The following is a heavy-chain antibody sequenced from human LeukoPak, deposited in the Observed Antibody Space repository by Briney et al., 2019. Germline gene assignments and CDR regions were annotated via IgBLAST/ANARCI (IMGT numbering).Heavy chain of an antibody. D-gene: IGHD3-3*02. Sequence: ASVKVSCKASGGTFSSYAISWVRQAPGQGLEWMGGIIPIFGTANYAQKFQGRVTITADESTSTAYMELSSLRSVDTAVYYCATLAPGFYFDYWGQGTLVTVSS. J-gene: IGHJ4*02. CDR2: IIPIFGTA. CDR1: GGTFSSYA. V-gene: IGHV1-69*13. CDR3: ATLAPGFYFDY.